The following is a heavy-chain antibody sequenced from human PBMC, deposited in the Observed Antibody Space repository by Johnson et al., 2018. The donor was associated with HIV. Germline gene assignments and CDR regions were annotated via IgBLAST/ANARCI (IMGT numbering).Heavy chain of an antibody. CDR2: IDTAGNT. Sequence: VQLVESGGGLVQPGGSLRLSCGASGFSFSNFDMHWVRQDIGLRLEWVSGIDTAGNTYYAGSVKGRFTISSENAKNSLYLQVKSLTAGDSALYYCARGSYDGDAFDIWGRGTMVTVSS. CDR3: ARGSYDGDAFDI. V-gene: IGHV3-13*01. D-gene: IGHD5-12*01. J-gene: IGHJ3*02. CDR1: GFSFSNFD.